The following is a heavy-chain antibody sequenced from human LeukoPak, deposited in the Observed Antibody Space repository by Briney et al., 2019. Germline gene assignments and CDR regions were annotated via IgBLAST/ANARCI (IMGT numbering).Heavy chain of an antibody. Sequence: SETLSLTCTVSGGSISSSSYYWGWIRQPPGEGLEWIGSIYYSGSTYYNPSLKSRVTISVDTSKNQFSLRLSSVTAADTAVYYCSRWTVTLDYWGQGTLVTVSS. CDR3: SRWTVTLDY. D-gene: IGHD6-13*01. CDR2: IYYSGST. CDR1: GGSISSSSYY. V-gene: IGHV4-39*07. J-gene: IGHJ4*02.